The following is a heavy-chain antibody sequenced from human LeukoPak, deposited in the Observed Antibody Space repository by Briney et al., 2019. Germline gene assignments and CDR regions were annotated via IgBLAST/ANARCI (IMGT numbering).Heavy chain of an antibody. CDR3: ARDRGGSYSAIDY. CDR2: ISSSSSTI. J-gene: IGHJ4*02. V-gene: IGHV3-48*04. D-gene: IGHD1-26*01. Sequence: GGSLRLSCAASGFTFSSYSMNWVHQAPGKGLEWVSFISSSSSTIYYADSVKGRFTISRDNAKNSLYLQMNSLRAEDTAVYYCARDRGGSYSAIDYWGQGTLVTVSS. CDR1: GFTFSSYS.